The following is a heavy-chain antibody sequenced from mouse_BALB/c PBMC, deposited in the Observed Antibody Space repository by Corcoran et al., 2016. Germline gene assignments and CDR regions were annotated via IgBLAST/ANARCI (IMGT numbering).Heavy chain of an antibody. D-gene: IGHD4-1*01. CDR2: IIPNNGGS. CDR3: ARRITGTGFAY. V-gene: IGHV1-18*01. J-gene: IGHJ3*01. CDR1: GYTFTDYN. Sequence: EVLLQQAGPELVKPGASVKIPCKASGYTFTDYNMDWVKRSHGKSLEWIGDIIPNNGGSVYSQKFKDKATLTVDKSSTTAYMEPRSLTSEDTAVYYCARRITGTGFAYWGQWTLVTVSA.